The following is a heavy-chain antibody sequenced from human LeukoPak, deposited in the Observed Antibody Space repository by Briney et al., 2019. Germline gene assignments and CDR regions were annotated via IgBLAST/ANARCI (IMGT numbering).Heavy chain of an antibody. CDR3: ARYYGSGGIDY. Sequence: VASVKVSRKTSGYTFTSYDINWVRQATGQGLEWMGWMNPNSGNTGYAQKFQGRVTMTRNPSKSTAYMELSSLRSEDTAVYYCARYYGSGGIDYWGHGTPVTVSS. J-gene: IGHJ4*01. CDR2: MNPNSGNT. CDR1: GYTFTSYD. D-gene: IGHD3-10*01. V-gene: IGHV1-8*01.